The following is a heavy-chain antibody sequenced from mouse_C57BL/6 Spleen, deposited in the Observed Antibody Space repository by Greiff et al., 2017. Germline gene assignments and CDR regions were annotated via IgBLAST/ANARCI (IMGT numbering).Heavy chain of an antibody. Sequence: EVKLQESGPGLVKPSQSLSLTCSVTGYSITSGYYWNWIRQFPGNKLEWMGYISYDGSNNYNPSLKNRISITRDTSKNQFFLKLNSVTTEDTATYYCARDGRLRYYFDYWGQGTTLTVSS. J-gene: IGHJ2*01. CDR2: ISYDGSN. D-gene: IGHD1-1*01. CDR1: GYSITSGYY. V-gene: IGHV3-6*01. CDR3: ARDGRLRYYFDY.